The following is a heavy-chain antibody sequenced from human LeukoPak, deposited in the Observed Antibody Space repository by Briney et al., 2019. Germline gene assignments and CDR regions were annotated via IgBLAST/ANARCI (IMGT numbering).Heavy chain of an antibody. J-gene: IGHJ4*02. CDR2: ISYDGSNK. V-gene: IGHV3-30-3*01. CDR3: ARDGY. CDR1: GFTFRTYA. Sequence: GGSLRLSCAASGFTFRTYAMHWVRQAPGKGLEWVAVISYDGSNKYADSVKGRFTISRDNSKNTLYLQMNSLRAEDTAVYYCARDGYWGQGTLVTVSS.